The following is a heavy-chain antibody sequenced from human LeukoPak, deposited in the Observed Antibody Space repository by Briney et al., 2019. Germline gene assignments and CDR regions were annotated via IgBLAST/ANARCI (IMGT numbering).Heavy chain of an antibody. CDR2: IYYSGST. D-gene: IGHD2-2*01. CDR3: ARDGQSADYCMDV. J-gene: IGHJ6*04. CDR1: GGSISSYY. V-gene: IGHV4-59*01. Sequence: SETLSLTCTVSGGSISSYYWSWIRQPPGKGLEWIGYIYYSGSTNYNPSLMSRGTISVYTSKNHFSLKLSSVTAADTAVYYCARDGQSADYCMDVWGKGTTVTVSS.